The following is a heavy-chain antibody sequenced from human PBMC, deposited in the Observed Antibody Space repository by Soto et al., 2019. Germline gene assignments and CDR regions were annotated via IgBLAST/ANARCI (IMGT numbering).Heavy chain of an antibody. CDR2: IKQDGSEK. CDR3: ARDLETDYYYYYMDV. Sequence: PGGSLRLSCAASGFTFSSYWMSWVRQAPGKGLEWVANIKQDGSEKYYVDSVKGRFTISRDNAKNSLYLQMNSLRAEDTAVYYCARDLETDYYYYYMDVWGKGTTVTVSS. V-gene: IGHV3-7*01. J-gene: IGHJ6*03. CDR1: GFTFSSYW.